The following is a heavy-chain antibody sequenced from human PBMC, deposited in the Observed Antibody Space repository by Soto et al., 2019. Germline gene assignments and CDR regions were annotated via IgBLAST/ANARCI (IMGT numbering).Heavy chain of an antibody. J-gene: IGHJ6*02. CDR1: GFTFSSYS. Sequence: VQLVESGGGVVQPGGSLRLSCAASGFTFSSYSMNWVRQAPGKGLEWVSSISSSSSYIYYADSVKGRFTISRDNAKNSLYLQMNSLRAEDTAVYYCAREYDFWSGYYTSWGMDVWGQGTTVTVSS. CDR2: ISSSSSYI. V-gene: IGHV3-21*01. D-gene: IGHD3-3*01. CDR3: AREYDFWSGYYTSWGMDV.